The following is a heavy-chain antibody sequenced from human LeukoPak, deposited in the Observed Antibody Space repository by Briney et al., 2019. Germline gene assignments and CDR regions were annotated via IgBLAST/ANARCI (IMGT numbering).Heavy chain of an antibody. CDR3: AKGLTLGVSLVWDY. CDR1: GFSFSTYS. V-gene: IGHV3-23*01. Sequence: GGSLRLSCEASGFSFSTYSMSWVRQAPGKGLEWVSVISGSGGGPNYADSVRGRFTISRDNSKNTLFLQMSSLRVEDTAIYYCAKGLTLGVSLVWDYWGQGTLVTVSS. D-gene: IGHD3-16*01. J-gene: IGHJ4*02. CDR2: ISGSGGGP.